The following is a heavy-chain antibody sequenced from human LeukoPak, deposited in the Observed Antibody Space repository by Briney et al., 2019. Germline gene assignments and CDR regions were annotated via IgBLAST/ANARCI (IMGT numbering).Heavy chain of an antibody. CDR3: ATDRGGGSGTYYILY. CDR1: GYTFTDYY. D-gene: IGHD3-10*01. CDR2: INPNNGGT. V-gene: IGHV1-2*02. J-gene: IGHJ4*02. Sequence: ASVKVSCKASGYTFTDYYMHWVRQAPGQGLEWLGWINPNNGGTNYAQKFQGRVTMTRDTSISTAYMELSSLRSDDTAVYYCATDRGGGSGTYYILYWGLGSLVTVSS.